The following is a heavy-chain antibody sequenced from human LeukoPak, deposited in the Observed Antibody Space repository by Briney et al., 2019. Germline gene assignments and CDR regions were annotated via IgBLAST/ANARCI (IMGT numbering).Heavy chain of an antibody. CDR3: VRDRGYSTFDY. V-gene: IGHV3-7*03. Sequence: GGSLRLSCEASGFVFGHSWMSWVRQAPGKGLEWVANINLDGSEIDYLDSLTGRLTISRDNAKDSLYLQMNGLRAEDTAVYFCVRDRGYSTFDYWGQGTLVTVSS. CDR2: INLDGSEI. J-gene: IGHJ4*02. D-gene: IGHD3-22*01. CDR1: GFVFGHSW.